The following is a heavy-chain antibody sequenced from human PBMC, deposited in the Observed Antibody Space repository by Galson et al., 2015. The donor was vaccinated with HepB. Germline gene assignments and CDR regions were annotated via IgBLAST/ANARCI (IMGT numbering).Heavy chain of an antibody. CDR3: ARGGGISGYAFVDY. D-gene: IGHD3-22*01. J-gene: IGHJ4*02. V-gene: IGHV1-18*01. CDR1: GYTFTSYD. CDR2: ISVYNGDT. Sequence: QSGAEVKKPGASVKVSCTTSGYTFTSYDISWVRQAPGQGLEWMGWISVYNGDTSYAQKFQGRVAMTTATSTSTAYLELRGLRSDDTAVYYCARGGGISGYAFVDYWGQGTLVTVSS.